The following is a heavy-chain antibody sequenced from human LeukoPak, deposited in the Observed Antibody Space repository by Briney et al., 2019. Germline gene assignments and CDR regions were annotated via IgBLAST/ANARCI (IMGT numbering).Heavy chain of an antibody. Sequence: SETLSLTCAVYGGSFSGYYWSWIRQPPGKGLEWTGEINHSGSTNYNPSLKSRVTISVDTSKNQFSLKLSSVTAADTAVYYCARVGLVLRFLEWSPYYFDYWGQGTLVTVSS. CDR2: INHSGST. V-gene: IGHV4-34*01. CDR1: GGSFSGYY. CDR3: ARVGLVLRFLEWSPYYFDY. J-gene: IGHJ4*02. D-gene: IGHD3-3*01.